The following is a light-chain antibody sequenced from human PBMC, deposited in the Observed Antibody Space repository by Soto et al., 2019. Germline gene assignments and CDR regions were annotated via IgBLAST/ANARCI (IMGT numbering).Light chain of an antibody. CDR1: QSVSSSY. CDR3: QQYGSSPPYT. Sequence: EIVLTQSPGTLSLSPGERATLSCRASQSVSSSYLAWYQQKPGQAPRLFIYGASNRATGIPDRFSGSGSETDFILTISRLEPEDFAVYYCQQYGSSPPYTFGQGTKLEIK. CDR2: GAS. J-gene: IGKJ2*01. V-gene: IGKV3-20*01.